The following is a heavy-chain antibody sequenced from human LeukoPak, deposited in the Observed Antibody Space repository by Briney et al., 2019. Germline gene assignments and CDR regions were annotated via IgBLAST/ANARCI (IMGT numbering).Heavy chain of an antibody. CDR2: ISYDGSNK. CDR3: ARSVSGXXLXFDY. V-gene: IGHV3-30-3*01. J-gene: IGHJ4*02. CDR1: GFTFSSYA. Sequence: GGSLRLSCAASGFTFSSYAMHWVRQAPGKGLEWVAVISYDGSNKYYADSVKGRFTISRDNSKNTLYLQMNSLRAEDTAVYYCARSVSGXXLXFDYWGQGTLVTVSS. D-gene: IGHD2-15*01.